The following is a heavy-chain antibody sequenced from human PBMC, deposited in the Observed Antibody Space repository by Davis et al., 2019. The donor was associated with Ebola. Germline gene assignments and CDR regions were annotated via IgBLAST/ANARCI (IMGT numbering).Heavy chain of an antibody. J-gene: IGHJ6*02. Sequence: SLKISCAASGFTFDDYAMHWVRQAPGKGLEWGSGITWNSLSIGYADSVKGRVTISRDNAKNSLYLQMNSLRPEDTAIYFCAKSTVTHYYFGLDVWGQGTTVTVSS. CDR2: ITWNSLSI. CDR3: AKSTVTHYYFGLDV. D-gene: IGHD4-11*01. V-gene: IGHV3-9*01. CDR1: GFTFDDYA.